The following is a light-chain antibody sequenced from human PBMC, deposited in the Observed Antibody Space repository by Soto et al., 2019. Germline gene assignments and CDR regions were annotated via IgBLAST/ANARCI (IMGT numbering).Light chain of an antibody. J-gene: IGKJ4*01. CDR2: GAS. CDR3: QHYNDWPPLT. Sequence: EVVMTQSPATLSLSPGESATLSCRASQSVSRNLAWYQQRPGQAPRLLIYGASTRATGIPARFSGSGSGTECVLTIIGLQSEDFADYYCQHYNDWPPLTFGGGTKVEIK. V-gene: IGKV3-15*01. CDR1: QSVSRN.